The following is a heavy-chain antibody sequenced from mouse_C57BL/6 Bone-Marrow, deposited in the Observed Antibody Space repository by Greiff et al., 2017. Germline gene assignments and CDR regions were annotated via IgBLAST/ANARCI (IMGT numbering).Heavy chain of an antibody. D-gene: IGHD1-1*01. CDR1: GYTFTSYD. J-gene: IGHJ2*01. V-gene: IGHV1-85*01. CDR3: ARYGYGMAWFAY. CDR2: IYPSDGST. Sequence: QVQLQQSGPELVKPGASVKLTCKASGYTFTSYDINWVKQRPGQGLEWIGRIYPSDGSTKYNEKFKGKATLTVDTSSSTAYMELPRLTSEDSAVYFCARYGYGMAWFAYWGQGTTLTVSS.